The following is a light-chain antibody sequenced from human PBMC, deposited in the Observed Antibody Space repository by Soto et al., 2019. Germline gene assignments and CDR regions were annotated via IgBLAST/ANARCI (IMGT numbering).Light chain of an antibody. J-gene: IGKJ4*01. CDR1: ENIFKF. V-gene: IGKV1-5*01. Sequence: DIPLIQSPATLSASVGDRITITCRASENIFKFLAWYQQRSGRAPNLLIYAAFDLETGVPSRFSGRGSGTEFTLTIDRLQHDDPDTYYCQTYNTQSITFGGGTKVDVK. CDR2: AAF. CDR3: QTYNTQSIT.